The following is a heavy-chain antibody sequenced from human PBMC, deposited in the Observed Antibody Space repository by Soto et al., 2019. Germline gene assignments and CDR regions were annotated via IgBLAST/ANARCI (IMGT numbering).Heavy chain of an antibody. D-gene: IGHD1-1*01. CDR3: AKDGPGWNPDDY. CDR2: ISYDGSNK. V-gene: IGHV3-30*18. Sequence: GGSLILSCAASGFTFSSYGMHWVRQAPGKGLEWVAVISYDGSNKYYADSVKGRFTISRDNSKNTLYLQMNSLRAEDTAVYYCAKDGPGWNPDDYWGQGTLVTVSS. J-gene: IGHJ4*02. CDR1: GFTFSSYG.